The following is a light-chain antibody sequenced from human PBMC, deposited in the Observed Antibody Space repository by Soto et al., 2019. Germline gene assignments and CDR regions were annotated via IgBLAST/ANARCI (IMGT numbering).Light chain of an antibody. J-gene: IGKJ4*01. Sequence: EIVMTQSPATLSVSPGETATLSCRASQSLTSYLAWYQQKPDQAPRLLIYGISTRATDIPARFSGSGSGTDFTLTISSLQPEDFATYYCQQSYSTPLFGGGTKVDIK. CDR1: QSLTSY. CDR2: GIS. CDR3: QQSYSTPL. V-gene: IGKV3-15*01.